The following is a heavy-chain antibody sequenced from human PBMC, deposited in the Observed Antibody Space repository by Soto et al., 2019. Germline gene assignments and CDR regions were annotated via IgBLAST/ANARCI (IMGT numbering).Heavy chain of an antibody. D-gene: IGHD4-17*01. CDR1: GGSISSGGYY. V-gene: IGHV4-31*03. J-gene: IGHJ4*02. CDR2: IYYSGST. Sequence: SETLSLTCTVSGGSISSGGYYWSWIRQHPGKGLEWIGYIYYSGSTYYNPSLKSRVTISVDTSKNQFSLKLSSVTAADTAVYYCARHGEGYGDFLFDYWGQGTLVTVSS. CDR3: ARHGEGYGDFLFDY.